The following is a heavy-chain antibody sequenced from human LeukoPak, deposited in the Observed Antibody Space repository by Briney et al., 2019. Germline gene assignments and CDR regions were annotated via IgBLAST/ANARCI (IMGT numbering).Heavy chain of an antibody. D-gene: IGHD6-19*01. CDR3: ARERAVAGYYHDAFDI. CDR1: GGSISSSSYY. CDR2: IYYSGST. Sequence: SETLSLTCTVPGGSISSSSYYWGWIRQPPGKGLEWIGSIYYSGSTYYNPSLKSRVTISVDTSKNQFSLKLSSVTAADTAVYYCARERAVAGYYHDAFDIWGQGTMVTVSS. V-gene: IGHV4-39*07. J-gene: IGHJ3*02.